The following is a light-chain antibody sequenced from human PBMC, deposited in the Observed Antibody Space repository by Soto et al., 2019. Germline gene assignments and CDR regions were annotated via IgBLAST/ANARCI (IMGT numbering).Light chain of an antibody. V-gene: IGKV1-39*01. CDR1: QSVGHY. Sequence: DIPMTQSPSSLSASVGDRVTITCRAGQSVGHYLNWYLQKPGKAPKLLIYAASSLQSGVPSRFSGSGSGTEFHLNHRRLATEGFVALLWQQGYSTPTFGGGTKVEIK. J-gene: IGKJ4*01. CDR3: QQGYSTPT. CDR2: AAS.